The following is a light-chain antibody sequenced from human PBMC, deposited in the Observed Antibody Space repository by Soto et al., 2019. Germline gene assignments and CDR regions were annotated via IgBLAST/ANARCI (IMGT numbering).Light chain of an antibody. CDR1: QSVSSSY. CDR3: QQYGSSPWT. CDR2: GAS. V-gene: IGKV3-20*01. J-gene: IGKJ1*01. Sequence: EIVLTQSPGTLSLSPGERATLSCRASQSVSSSYLAWYQQKPGQAPRLLIYGASSRATGIPDRFSVSGSGTDFTFTISTLEPEDFAVYYCQQYGSSPWTFGQGTKVDIK.